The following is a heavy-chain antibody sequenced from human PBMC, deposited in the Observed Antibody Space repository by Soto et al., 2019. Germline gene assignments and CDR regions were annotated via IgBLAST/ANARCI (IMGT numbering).Heavy chain of an antibody. CDR2: ISSSSSTI. Sequence: GGSMIHSCASSEFTFSSYIMNLVRQAPGKGLEWVSYISSSSSTIYYADSVKGRFTISRDNAKNSLYLQMNSLRAEDTAVYYCARDLNYGLFDYWGQGTLVTVSS. CDR3: ARDLNYGLFDY. V-gene: IGHV3-48*01. J-gene: IGHJ4*02. D-gene: IGHD4-17*01. CDR1: EFTFSSYI.